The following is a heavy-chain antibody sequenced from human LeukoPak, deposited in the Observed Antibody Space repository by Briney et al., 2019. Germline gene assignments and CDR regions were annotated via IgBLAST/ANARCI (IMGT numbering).Heavy chain of an antibody. Sequence: SETLSLTCAVYGGSFSGYYWSWIRQPPGKGLEWIGEINHSGSTNYNPSLKGRVTISVDTSKNQFSLKLSSVTAADTAVYYCARALSYSSGWYLRLYYFDYWGQGTLVTVSS. CDR1: GGSFSGYY. CDR2: INHSGST. V-gene: IGHV4-34*01. D-gene: IGHD6-19*01. CDR3: ARALSYSSGWYLRLYYFDY. J-gene: IGHJ4*02.